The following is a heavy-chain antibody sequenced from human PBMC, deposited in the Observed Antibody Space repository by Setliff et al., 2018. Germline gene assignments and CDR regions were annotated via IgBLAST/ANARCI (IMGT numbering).Heavy chain of an antibody. CDR2: IGVYNGDT. Sequence: ASVKVSCKASGYTFRNYAFAWVRQAPGQGLEWVGWIGVYNGDTNYAQKFQGRVTLTTDTSTSTAYMELRSLTSDDSAFYYCARAPSVELVTIRTNSWFTYRGQGTLVTVSS. CDR1: GYTFRNYA. V-gene: IGHV1-18*01. CDR3: ARAPSVELVTIRTNSWFTY. J-gene: IGHJ4*02. D-gene: IGHD5-18*01.